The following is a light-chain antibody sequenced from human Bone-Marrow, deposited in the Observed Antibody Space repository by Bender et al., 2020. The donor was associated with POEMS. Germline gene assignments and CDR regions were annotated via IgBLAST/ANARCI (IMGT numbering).Light chain of an antibody. CDR1: RSDVGGYYL. CDR2: EVS. V-gene: IGLV2-14*02. Sequence: QSALTQPASVSGSPGQSITISCTGTRSDVGGYYLVSWYQQHPGKAPKLIIFEVSNRPSGVSNRFSGSKSASTASLTISGLQAEDEADYYCGSYSSSTTPVVFGGGTKLTVL. CDR3: GSYSSSTTPVV. J-gene: IGLJ2*01.